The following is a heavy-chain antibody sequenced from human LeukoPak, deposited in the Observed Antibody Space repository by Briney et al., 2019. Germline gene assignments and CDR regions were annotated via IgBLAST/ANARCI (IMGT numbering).Heavy chain of an antibody. CDR2: IYYSGST. Sequence: SETLSLTCTVSGGSISSYYWSWIRPPPGKGLEWIGYIYYSGSTNYNPSLKSRVTISVDTSKNQFSLKLSSVTAADTAVYYCARDRTYSSSWYAYYGMDVWGQGTTVTVSS. V-gene: IGHV4-59*01. J-gene: IGHJ6*02. CDR3: ARDRTYSSSWYAYYGMDV. D-gene: IGHD6-13*01. CDR1: GGSISSYY.